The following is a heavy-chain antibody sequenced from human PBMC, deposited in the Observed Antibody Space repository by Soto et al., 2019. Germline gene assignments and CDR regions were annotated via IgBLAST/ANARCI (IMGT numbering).Heavy chain of an antibody. V-gene: IGHV4-39*01. CDR2: IYYSGST. CDR1: GGSISSSSYY. J-gene: IGHJ4*02. D-gene: IGHD6-6*01. CDR3: ARAFRPQSYYFDY. Sequence: SETLSLTCTVSGGSISSSSYYWGWIRQPPGKGLEWIGSIYYSGSTYYNPSLKSRVTISVDTSKNQFSLKLSSVTAADTAVYYCARAFRPQSYYFDYWGQGTLVTVSS.